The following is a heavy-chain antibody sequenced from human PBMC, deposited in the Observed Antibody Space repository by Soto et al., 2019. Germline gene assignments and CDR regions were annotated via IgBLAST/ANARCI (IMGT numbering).Heavy chain of an antibody. Sequence: GGSLRLSCAASGFTFSSYAMSWVRQAPGKGLEWVSAISGSGGSTYYADSVKGRFTISRDNSKDTLYLQMNSLRAEDTAIYYCAKSIWKAVAGTAYYYYMDVWGKGTTVTVSS. J-gene: IGHJ6*03. CDR2: ISGSGGST. V-gene: IGHV3-23*01. CDR1: GFTFSSYA. D-gene: IGHD6-19*01. CDR3: AKSIWKAVAGTAYYYYMDV.